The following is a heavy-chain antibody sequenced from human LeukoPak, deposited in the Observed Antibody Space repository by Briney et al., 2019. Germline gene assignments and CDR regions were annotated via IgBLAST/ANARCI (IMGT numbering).Heavy chain of an antibody. CDR1: GLTFSGYD. J-gene: IGHJ4*02. V-gene: IGHV3-30*18. CDR3: AKDVWRYSGSYYDFDY. Sequence: GGSLRLSCAASGLTFSGYDMHWVRQAPGKGLEWVAVVSYDGADKYYADSVKGRFTISRDNSMNTLYLQMDSLRTEDTAVYYCAKDVWRYSGSYYDFDYWGQGTLVTVSS. CDR2: VSYDGADK. D-gene: IGHD1-26*01.